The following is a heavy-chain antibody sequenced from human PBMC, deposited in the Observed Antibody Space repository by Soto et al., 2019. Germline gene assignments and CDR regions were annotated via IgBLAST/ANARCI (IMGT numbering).Heavy chain of an antibody. CDR1: GFTFSSYA. J-gene: IGHJ4*02. CDR2: ISYDGSNK. Sequence: QVQLVESGGGVVQPGRSLRLSCAASGFTFSSYAMHWVRQAPGKGLEGVAVISYDGSNKYYADSVKGRFTISRDNSKNTLYLQMNSLRAEDTAVYYCARDHRGYCSGDSCYTVQWGQGTLVTVSS. V-gene: IGHV3-30-3*01. D-gene: IGHD2-15*01. CDR3: ARDHRGYCSGDSCYTVQ.